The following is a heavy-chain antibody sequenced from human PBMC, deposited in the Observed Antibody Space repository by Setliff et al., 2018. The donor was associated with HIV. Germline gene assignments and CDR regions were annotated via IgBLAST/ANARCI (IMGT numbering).Heavy chain of an antibody. D-gene: IGHD3-3*01. J-gene: IGHJ4*02. CDR1: GYTFTSYA. Sequence: VKVSCKASGYTFTSYAMNWVRQAPGQGLEWMGWINTNTGNPTYAQGFTGRFVFSLDTSVSTAYLQISSLKAEDTAVYYCARGTRYNFWNIYYIPHEDFDYWGQGTLVTVSS. CDR2: INTNTGNP. CDR3: ARGTRYNFWNIYYIPHEDFDY. V-gene: IGHV7-4-1*02.